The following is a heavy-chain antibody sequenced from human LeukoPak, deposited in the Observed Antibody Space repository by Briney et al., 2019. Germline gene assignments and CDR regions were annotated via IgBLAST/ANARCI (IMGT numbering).Heavy chain of an antibody. CDR2: INPNSGGT. CDR1: GYTFTGYY. J-gene: IGHJ4*02. Sequence: GASVKVSCKASGYTFTGYYMHWVRQAPGQGLEWMGWINPNSGGTNYAQKFQGRVTMTRDTSISTAYMELSRLRSDDTAVYYCAKLPHYYDSSGSADYWGQGTLVTVSS. CDR3: AKLPHYYDSSGSADY. D-gene: IGHD3-22*01. V-gene: IGHV1-2*02.